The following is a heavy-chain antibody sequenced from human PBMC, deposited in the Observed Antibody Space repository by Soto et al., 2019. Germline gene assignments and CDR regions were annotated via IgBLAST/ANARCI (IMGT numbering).Heavy chain of an antibody. D-gene: IGHD3-22*01. Sequence: EVLLVESGGGLVQPGGSLRLSCAASGFSLIPYWMSWVRQAPGKGLEWVANIKQDGSERNYVNSVKGRLTISRDNAKNSVYLELNSLRAEDTAVYYCARGGVHYYDNSFDYWGQGTLVNVSS. V-gene: IGHV3-7*03. CDR2: IKQDGSER. J-gene: IGHJ4*02. CDR3: ARGGVHYYDNSFDY. CDR1: GFSLIPYW.